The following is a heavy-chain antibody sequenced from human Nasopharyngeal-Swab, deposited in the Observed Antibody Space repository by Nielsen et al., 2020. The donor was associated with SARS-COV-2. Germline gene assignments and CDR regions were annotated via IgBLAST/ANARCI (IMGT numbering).Heavy chain of an antibody. D-gene: IGHD3-3*01. Sequence: WIRQHPGKGLEWVSAISGSGGSTYYADSVKGRFTISRDNSKNTLYLQMNSLRAEDTAVYYCAKDPFYDFWSGYYFDYWGQGTLVTVSS. J-gene: IGHJ4*02. CDR2: ISGSGGST. V-gene: IGHV3-23*01. CDR3: AKDPFYDFWSGYYFDY.